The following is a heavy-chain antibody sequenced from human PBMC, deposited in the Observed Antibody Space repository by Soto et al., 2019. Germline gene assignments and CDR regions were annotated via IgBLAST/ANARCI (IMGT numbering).Heavy chain of an antibody. CDR3: ARYRGTMVRGVIGAIGMDV. CDR2: IWYDGSNK. V-gene: IGHV3-33*01. Sequence: QVQLVESGGGVVQPGRSLRLSCAASGFTFSSYGMHWVRQAPGKGLEWVAVIWYDGSNKYYADSVKGRFTISRDNSKNTLYLQMSSLRAEDTAVYYCARYRGTMVRGVIGAIGMDVWGQGTTVTVSS. J-gene: IGHJ6*02. D-gene: IGHD3-10*01. CDR1: GFTFSSYG.